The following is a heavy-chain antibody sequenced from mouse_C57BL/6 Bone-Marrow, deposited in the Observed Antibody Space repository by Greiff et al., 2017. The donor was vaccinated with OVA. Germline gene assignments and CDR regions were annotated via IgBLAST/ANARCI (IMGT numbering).Heavy chain of an antibody. J-gene: IGHJ2*01. V-gene: IGHV1-50*01. CDR3: ARGYFDY. CDR2: IDPSDSYT. CDR1: GYTFTSYW. Sequence: QVQLQQPGAELVKPGASVKLSCKASGYTFTSYWMQWVKQRPGQGLEWIGEIDPSDSYTNYNQKFKGKATLTVDTSSSTAYMQLSSLTSEDSAVYYCARGYFDYWGRGTTLTVSS.